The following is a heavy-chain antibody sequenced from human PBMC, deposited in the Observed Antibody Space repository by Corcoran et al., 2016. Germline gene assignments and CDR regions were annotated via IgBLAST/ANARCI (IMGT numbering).Heavy chain of an antibody. D-gene: IGHD3-3*01. J-gene: IGHJ6*02. Sequence: QVQLVESGGGVVQPGRSLRLSCAASGFTFSSYGMHWVRQAPGKGLEWVAVIWYDGSNKYYADSVKGRFTISRDNSKNTLYLQMNSLRAEYTAEYYCARAEDFWSGYPSYYYGMDVWGQATTVTVSS. CDR3: ARAEDFWSGYPSYYYGMDV. V-gene: IGHV3-33*01. CDR1: GFTFSSYG. CDR2: IWYDGSNK.